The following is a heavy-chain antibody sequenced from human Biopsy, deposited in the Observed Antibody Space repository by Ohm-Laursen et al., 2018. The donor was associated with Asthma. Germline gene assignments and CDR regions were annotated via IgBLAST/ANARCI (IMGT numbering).Heavy chain of an antibody. CDR2: ISWSSSYT. V-gene: IGHV3-11*06. CDR1: GFSLSDYY. CDR3: ARGGSRDLWGTYRYPWDY. D-gene: IGHD3-16*02. J-gene: IGHJ4*02. Sequence: SLRLSCAASGFSLSDYYMSWIRQAPGKGLEWVSYISWSSSYTNNADSVKGRFTISRDNAKNSLFLQMNSLRAEDTAVYYCARGGSRDLWGTYRYPWDYWGQGTLVTVSS.